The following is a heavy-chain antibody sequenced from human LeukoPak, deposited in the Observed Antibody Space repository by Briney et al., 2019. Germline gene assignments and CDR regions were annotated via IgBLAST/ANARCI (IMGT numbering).Heavy chain of an antibody. V-gene: IGHV4-4*07. CDR2: IYTSGST. CDR1: GGSISSYY. D-gene: IGHD7-27*01. J-gene: IGHJ4*02. CDR3: ARDQGNWGWGRYYFDY. Sequence: SETLSLTCTVSGGSISSYYWSWIRQPAGKGLEWIGRIYTSGSTNYNPSLKSRVTMSVDTSKNQFSLKLSSVTAADTAVYYCARDQGNWGWGRYYFDYWGQGTLVTVSS.